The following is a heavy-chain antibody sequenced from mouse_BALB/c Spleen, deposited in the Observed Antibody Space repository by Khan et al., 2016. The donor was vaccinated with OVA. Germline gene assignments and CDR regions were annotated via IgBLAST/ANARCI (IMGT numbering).Heavy chain of an antibody. V-gene: IGHV2-6-4*01. CDR2: IWGAGGT. CDR3: AEDYYSYDGYYATDY. CDR1: GFYLDGYN. J-gene: IGHJ4*01. D-gene: IGHD2-14*01. Sequence: VQLQESGAGLVAPSQSVSITCTVSGFYLDGYNIHWVRQPPGKGLEWLGMIWGAGGTDNNSTHKIRLSISTDNSKSQIFSKMNSLTTDEPAMNLWAEDYYSYDGYYATDYWGQGTSVTVSS.